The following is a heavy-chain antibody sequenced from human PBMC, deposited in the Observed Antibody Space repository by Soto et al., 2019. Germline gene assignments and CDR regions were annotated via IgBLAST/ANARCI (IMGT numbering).Heavy chain of an antibody. D-gene: IGHD3-3*01. J-gene: IGHJ6*03. CDR1: GGSFSGYY. Sequence: SETLSLTCAVYGGSFSGYYWSWIRQPPGKGLEWIGEINHSGSTNYNPSLKSRVTISVDTSKNQFSLKLSSVTAADTAVYYCARGCTISRYMDVWGKGTTVTVSS. V-gene: IGHV4-34*01. CDR3: ARGCTISRYMDV. CDR2: INHSGST.